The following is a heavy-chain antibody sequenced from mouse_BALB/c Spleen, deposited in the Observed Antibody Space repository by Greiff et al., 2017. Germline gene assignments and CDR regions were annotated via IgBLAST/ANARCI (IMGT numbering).Heavy chain of an antibody. CDR3: TRSLANWNFDY. D-gene: IGHD4-1*01. J-gene: IGHJ2*01. CDR1: GYTFTSYW. V-gene: IGHV1-5*01. CDR2: IYPGNSDT. Sequence: EVQLQQSGTVLARPGASVKMSCKASGYTFTSYWMHWVKQRPGQGLEWIGAIYPGNSDTSYNQKLKGKAKLTAVTSTSTAYMELSSLTNEDSAVYYCTRSLANWNFDYWGQGTTLTVSS.